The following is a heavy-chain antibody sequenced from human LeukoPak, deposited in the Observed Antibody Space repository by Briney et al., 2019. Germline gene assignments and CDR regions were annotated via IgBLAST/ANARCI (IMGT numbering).Heavy chain of an antibody. CDR3: ARESSGTFYSFDP. CDR2: FISSSTTI. D-gene: IGHD1-26*01. J-gene: IGHJ5*02. V-gene: IGHV3-48*02. Sequence: GGCLRLSCAASGFTFSFFSMHWVRPAPGKGLEWVSYFISSSTTIHYADSVKGRFTISRDNAKNSVYLQMNSLRDEDTAVYYCARESSGTFYSFDPWGQGTLVTVSS. CDR1: GFTFSFFS.